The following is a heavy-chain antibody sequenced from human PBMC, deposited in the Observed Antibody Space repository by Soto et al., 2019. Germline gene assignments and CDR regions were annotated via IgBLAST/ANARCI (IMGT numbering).Heavy chain of an antibody. J-gene: IGHJ5*02. D-gene: IGHD3-3*01. CDR1: GDSISSSNW. CDR2: IYHNGST. Sequence: QVQLEESGPGLAKPSGTLSLTCAVSGDSISSSNWWSWVRQSPRKGLEWLGEIYHNGSTNYNPSLKSRVAISVDRSKNQFSLKLMSVTAADTAVYYCARARGAIFGVVIRHWFYPWGQGTLVTVSS. CDR3: ARARGAIFGVVIRHWFYP. V-gene: IGHV4-4*02.